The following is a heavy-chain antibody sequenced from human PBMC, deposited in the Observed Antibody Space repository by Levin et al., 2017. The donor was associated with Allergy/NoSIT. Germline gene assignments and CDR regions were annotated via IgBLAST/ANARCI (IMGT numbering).Heavy chain of an antibody. Sequence: GGSLRLSCAASGFTFSSYAMHWVRQAPGKGLEWVAVISYDGSNKYYADSVKGRFTISRDNSKNTLYLQMNSLRAEDTAVYYCARVSRIVVVLYYFDYWGQGTLVTVSS. V-gene: IGHV3-30-3*01. CDR2: ISYDGSNK. D-gene: IGHD3-22*01. J-gene: IGHJ4*02. CDR1: GFTFSSYA. CDR3: ARVSRIVVVLYYFDY.